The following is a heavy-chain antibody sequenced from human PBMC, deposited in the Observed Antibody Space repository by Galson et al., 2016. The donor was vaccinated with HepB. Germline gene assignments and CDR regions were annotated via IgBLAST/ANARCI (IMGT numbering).Heavy chain of an antibody. CDR2: IWFDGINE. Sequence: SLRLSCAGSGFSFNAHGMHWVRQAPGKGLEWVASIWFDGINEYYAGSVEGRLTVSRDNSRNTLILQMNSLRAEDTATYYCAKDREAWIHSKVFDSWGQGIPVTVSS. J-gene: IGHJ4*02. V-gene: IGHV3-33*06. CDR1: GFSFNAHG. D-gene: IGHD5-18*01. CDR3: AKDREAWIHSKVFDS.